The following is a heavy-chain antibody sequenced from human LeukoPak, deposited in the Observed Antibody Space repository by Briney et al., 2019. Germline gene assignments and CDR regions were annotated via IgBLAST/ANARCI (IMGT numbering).Heavy chain of an antibody. D-gene: IGHD1-26*01. CDR3: GRSGRYRPSDL. CDR1: GFILSDHY. V-gene: IGHV3-72*01. CDR2: TRNKANSYTT. Sequence: GGSLRLSCAASGFILSDHYIDWVRQAPGNGLEWVGRTRNKANSYTTEYAASVKGRFTISRDDPNNLLYLQMNSLKSEDTAVYYCGRSGRYRPSDLWGQGTLVTVSS. J-gene: IGHJ5*02.